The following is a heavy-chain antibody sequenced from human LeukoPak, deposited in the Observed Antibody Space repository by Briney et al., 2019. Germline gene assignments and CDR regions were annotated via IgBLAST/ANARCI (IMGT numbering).Heavy chain of an antibody. J-gene: IGHJ6*03. Sequence: GGSLRLSCAASGFTFSNYAMHWVRQAPGKGLEWVAVISYDGRNKYFADSVKGRFTISRDNSKNTLYLQMKGLRAEDTAVYYCAKGGGYEAQYYYYYLDVWGKGTTVTISS. D-gene: IGHD5-12*01. CDR2: ISYDGRNK. V-gene: IGHV3-30*04. CDR3: AKGGGYEAQYYYYYLDV. CDR1: GFTFSNYA.